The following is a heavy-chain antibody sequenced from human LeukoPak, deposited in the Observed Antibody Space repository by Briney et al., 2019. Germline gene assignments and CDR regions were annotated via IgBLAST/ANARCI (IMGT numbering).Heavy chain of an antibody. CDR2: INSDGSST. J-gene: IGHJ4*02. CDR1: GFSFSAYW. V-gene: IGHV3-74*01. Sequence: PGGSLRLSCAASGFSFSAYWMHWVRQAPGKGLVWVSRINSDGSSTSYADSVKGRFTISRDNAKNTLYLQMNSLRAEDTAVYYCARGRDDYGGGFPIGGFDYWGQGTLVTVSS. D-gene: IGHD4-23*01. CDR3: ARGRDDYGGGFPIGGFDY.